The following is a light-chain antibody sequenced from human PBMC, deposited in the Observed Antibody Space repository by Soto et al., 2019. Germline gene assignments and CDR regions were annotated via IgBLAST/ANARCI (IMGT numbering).Light chain of an antibody. J-gene: IGKJ1*01. CDR1: QSISSNF. CDR3: QQYGSTGT. Sequence: ELVFSHCPGTLALSPGARATLSFRASQSISSNFLAWYQQKPGRAPRLLIYGASSRATGIPDRFSGSGSGTDFTLTISRLEPEDFAVYYCQQYGSTGTFGQGTKVDIK. V-gene: IGKV3-20*01. CDR2: GAS.